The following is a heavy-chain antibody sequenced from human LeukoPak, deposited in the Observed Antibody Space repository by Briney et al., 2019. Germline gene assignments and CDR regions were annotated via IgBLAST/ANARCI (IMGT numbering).Heavy chain of an antibody. D-gene: IGHD2-21*01. J-gene: IGHJ4*02. CDR3: AKNLNSGRLNSFDY. CDR2: ISGSGGST. V-gene: IGHV3-23*01. Sequence: GGSLRLSCAASGFTFSTYAMSWVRQAPGKGLEWASAISGSGGSTYYADSVKGRFTISSDSSKNTLYLQMDSLRAEDTAVYYCAKNLNSGRLNSFDYWGQGTLVTVSS. CDR1: GFTFSTYA.